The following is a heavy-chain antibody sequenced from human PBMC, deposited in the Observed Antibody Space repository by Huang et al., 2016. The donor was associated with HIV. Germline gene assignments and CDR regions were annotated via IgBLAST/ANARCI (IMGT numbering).Heavy chain of an antibody. Sequence: QVQLVQSGAEVKKPGASVKVSCKASGNTFSGYGISWVRQAPGQGLEWRGWISGYNGNTNDVENLQGRVTMTTDTSTSTAYMELRSLRSDDTAVYYCARDRRPYSGSYLGYWGQGTLVTVSS. J-gene: IGHJ4*02. V-gene: IGHV1-18*04. D-gene: IGHD1-26*01. CDR2: ISGYNGNT. CDR3: ARDRRPYSGSYLGY. CDR1: GNTFSGYG.